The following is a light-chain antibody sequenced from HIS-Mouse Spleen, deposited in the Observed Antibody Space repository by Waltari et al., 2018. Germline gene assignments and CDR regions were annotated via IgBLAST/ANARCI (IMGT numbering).Light chain of an antibody. J-gene: IGKJ3*01. Sequence: DIQMTQSPSSLSASVGDRVTITCQASQDISNYLNWYQQKPGKAPKLLIYDASNLETGVPSRFSGSGSGTDFTFTISSLQPEDIATYYCQQYDNLPPHFTFGPGTKVEIK. V-gene: IGKV1-33*01. CDR2: DAS. CDR3: QQYDNLPPHFT. CDR1: QDISNY.